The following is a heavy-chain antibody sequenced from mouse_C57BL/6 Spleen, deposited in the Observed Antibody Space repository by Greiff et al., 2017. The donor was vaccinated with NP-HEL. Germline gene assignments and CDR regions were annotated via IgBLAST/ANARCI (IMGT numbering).Heavy chain of an antibody. J-gene: IGHJ4*01. V-gene: IGHV1-82*01. CDR1: GYAFSSSW. Sequence: QVQLQQSGPELVKPGASVKISCKASGYAFSSSWMNWVKQRPGKGLEWIGRLYPGDGDTNYNGKFKGKATLTADKSSSTAYMQLSSLTSEDSAVYFCARRGLNAMDYWGQGTSVTVSS. D-gene: IGHD2-4*01. CDR3: ARRGLNAMDY. CDR2: LYPGDGDT.